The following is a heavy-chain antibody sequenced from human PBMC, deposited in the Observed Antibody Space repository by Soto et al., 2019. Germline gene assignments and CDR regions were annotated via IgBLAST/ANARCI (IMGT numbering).Heavy chain of an antibody. D-gene: IGHD3-9*01. V-gene: IGHV3-11*01. CDR2: ISSSGSTI. CDR1: GFTFSDYY. CDR3: ARVIRYFDLAGWFDP. J-gene: IGHJ5*02. Sequence: PGGSLRLSCAASGFTFSDYYMSWIRQAPGKGLEWVSYISSSGSTIYYADSVKGRFTISRDNAKNSLYLQMNSLRAEDTAVYYYARVIRYFDLAGWFDPWGQGTLVTVSS.